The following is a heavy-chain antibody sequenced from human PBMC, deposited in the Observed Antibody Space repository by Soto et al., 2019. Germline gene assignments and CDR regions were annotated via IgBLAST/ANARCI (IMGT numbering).Heavy chain of an antibody. CDR2: INPNRGGT. CDR1: GYTFTGYY. V-gene: IGHV1-2*04. J-gene: IGHJ6*04. Sequence: QVQLVQSGAEVKKPGASVKISCKSSGYTFTGYYMHWVLQAPGQGRDWMGWINPNRGGTNYAQNVKGWVTMTRDTAISTAYLELSRLRSDDTAVYYCARAERCGVVHCYYYCMDVWGKGTTVTVSS. CDR3: ARAERCGVVHCYYYCMDV. D-gene: IGHD3-3*01.